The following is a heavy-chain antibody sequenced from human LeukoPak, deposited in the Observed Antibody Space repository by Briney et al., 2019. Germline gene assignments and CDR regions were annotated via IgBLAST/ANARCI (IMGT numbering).Heavy chain of an antibody. J-gene: IGHJ6*04. Sequence: GGSLRLSCAASGFTFGNYAMNWVRQTPGKGLEWVAVISYDGSNKYYADSVKGRFTISRDNSKNTLYLQMNSLRAEDTAVYYCAELGITMIGGVWGKGTTVTISS. V-gene: IGHV3-30*04. D-gene: IGHD3-10*02. CDR3: AELGITMIGGV. CDR2: ISYDGSNK. CDR1: GFTFGNYA.